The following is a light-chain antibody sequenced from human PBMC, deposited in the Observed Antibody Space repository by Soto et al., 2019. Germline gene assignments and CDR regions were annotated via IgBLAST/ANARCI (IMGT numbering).Light chain of an antibody. CDR1: QNIISNY. Sequence: EIVLTQSPGTLSLSPGERATLSCRASQNIISNYLAWYQQKPGQAPRLLMYGASSRATGIPDRFSGSGSGTDFTLTISRLEPEDFAVYYCQQYGSSPYTFGQGTKLEIK. CDR3: QQYGSSPYT. J-gene: IGKJ2*01. CDR2: GAS. V-gene: IGKV3-20*01.